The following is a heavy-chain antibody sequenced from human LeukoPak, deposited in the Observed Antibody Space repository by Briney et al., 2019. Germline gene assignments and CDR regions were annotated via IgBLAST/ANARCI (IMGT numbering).Heavy chain of an antibody. Sequence: GGSLRLSCAASGFTVSSNYMSWVRQAPGKGLEWVSVIYSGGSTYYADSVKGRFTISRDNSKNTLYLQMNSLRAEDTAVYYCASSGYYYSFDYWGQGTLVTVSS. CDR2: IYSGGST. CDR1: GFTVSSNY. J-gene: IGHJ4*02. V-gene: IGHV3-53*01. CDR3: ASSGYYYSFDY. D-gene: IGHD3-22*01.